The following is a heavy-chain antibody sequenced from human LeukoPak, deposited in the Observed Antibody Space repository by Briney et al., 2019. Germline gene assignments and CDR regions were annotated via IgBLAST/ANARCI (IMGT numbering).Heavy chain of an antibody. CDR1: GYTFTDYY. CDR3: ARGPYLPAVRREPFDY. CDR2: INPNTGGT. Sequence: ASVKVSCKASGYTFTDYYIFWVRQAPGQGLEWMGWINPNTGGTNYAQKFQGRVTITRNTSISTAYMELSSLRSEDTAVYYCARGPYLPAVRREPFDYWGQGTLVTVSS. V-gene: IGHV1-2*02. D-gene: IGHD2-2*01. J-gene: IGHJ4*02.